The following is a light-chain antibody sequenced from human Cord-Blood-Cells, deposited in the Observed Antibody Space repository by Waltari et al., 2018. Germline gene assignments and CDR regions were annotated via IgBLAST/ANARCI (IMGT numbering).Light chain of an antibody. J-gene: IGLJ2*01. CDR1: ALPKQY. CDR3: QSADSSGTYVV. CDR2: KDS. V-gene: IGLV3-25*03. Sequence: SYELTQPPSVSVSPGQTARITCSGDALPKQYAYWYQQKPGQAPVLVIYKDSERPSGITERCSGSRSVTTVTLTISGVQAEDGADYYCQSADSSGTYVVFGGGTKLTVL.